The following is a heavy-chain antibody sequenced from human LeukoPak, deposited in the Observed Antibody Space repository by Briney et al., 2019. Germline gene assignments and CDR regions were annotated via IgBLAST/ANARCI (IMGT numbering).Heavy chain of an antibody. D-gene: IGHD3-22*01. Sequence: ASVKVSCNASGYTFTSYGISWVRQAPGQGLEWMGWISAYDGNTNYAQKLQGRVTMTTDTSTSTAYMELRSLTSDDTAVYYCARCYYYDSSGWYFDYWGQGTLVTVSS. CDR1: GYTFTSYG. V-gene: IGHV1-18*01. CDR2: ISAYDGNT. J-gene: IGHJ4*02. CDR3: ARCYYYDSSGWYFDY.